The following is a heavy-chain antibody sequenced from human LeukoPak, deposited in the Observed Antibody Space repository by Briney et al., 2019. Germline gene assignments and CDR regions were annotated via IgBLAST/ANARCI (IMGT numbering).Heavy chain of an antibody. CDR1: GYSFTSYW. V-gene: IGHV5-51*01. CDR2: IYPGDSDT. D-gene: IGHD4-23*01. J-gene: IGHJ5*02. CDR3: ARHSDYGGKKGRFDP. Sequence: GESLRISCKGSGYSFTSYWIGWVRQMLGKGLEWMGIIYPGDSDTRYSPSFQGQVTISADKSISTAYLQWSSLKASDTAMYYCARHSDYGGKKGRFDPWGQGTLVTVSS.